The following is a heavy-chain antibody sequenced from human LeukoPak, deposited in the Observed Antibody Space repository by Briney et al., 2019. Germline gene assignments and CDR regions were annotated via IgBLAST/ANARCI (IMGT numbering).Heavy chain of an antibody. CDR2: IWYDGSNI. J-gene: IGHJ4*02. D-gene: IGHD3-22*01. V-gene: IGHV3-33*01. CDR1: GFTFSTYC. CDR3: ARARDNYHISSFSALDN. Sequence: PGGSLRLSCAASGFTFSTYCMHWVRQAPGKGLEWLAVIWYDGSNIYYADSVKGRFAIPRDNSRSTLYLQLNSLRAEDTAVYYCARARDNYHISSFSALDNWGQGTLVTVSS.